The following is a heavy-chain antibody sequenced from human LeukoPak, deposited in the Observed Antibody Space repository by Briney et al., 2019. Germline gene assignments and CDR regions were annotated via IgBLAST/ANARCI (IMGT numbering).Heavy chain of an antibody. CDR2: IIPIFGTA. D-gene: IGHD2-15*01. V-gene: IGHV1-69*13. CDR1: GGTFSSYA. CDR3: ARDDIVVVVAAKRTHWFDP. J-gene: IGHJ5*02. Sequence: GASVKVSCKASGGTFSSYAISWVRQAPGQGLEWMGGIIPIFGTANYAQKFQGRVTITADESTSTAYMELSSLRSEDTAVYYCARDDIVVVVAAKRTHWFDPWGQGTLVTVSS.